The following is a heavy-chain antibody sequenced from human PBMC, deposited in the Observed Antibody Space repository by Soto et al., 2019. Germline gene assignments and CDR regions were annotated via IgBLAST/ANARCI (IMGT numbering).Heavy chain of an antibody. J-gene: IGHJ6*02. CDR2: ISYDGSNK. CDR3: AKDRQADFWRLPSPMDV. V-gene: IGHV3-30*18. Sequence: GGSLRLSCAASGFTFSSSGIHWVRQAPGKGLEWVAVISYDGSNKFYIDSVKGRFTVSRDNSKNTLYLQMSSLRAEDTAVYYCAKDRQADFWRLPSPMDVWGQGTTVTVSS. CDR1: GFTFSSSG. D-gene: IGHD3-3*01.